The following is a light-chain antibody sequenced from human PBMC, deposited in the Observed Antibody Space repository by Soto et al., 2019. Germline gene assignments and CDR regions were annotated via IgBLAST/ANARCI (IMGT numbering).Light chain of an antibody. V-gene: IGLV2-18*02. Sequence: QSALTQPPSVSGSPGQSVAISCTGTSSDIGAYNRVSWYQQPPGTAPKLMIYDVNNRPSGVPDRFSGSKSGNTASLTISGLQADDEADYYCSSFTSSNTYVFGTGTKVPS. J-gene: IGLJ1*01. CDR3: SSFTSSNTYV. CDR2: DVN. CDR1: SSDIGAYNR.